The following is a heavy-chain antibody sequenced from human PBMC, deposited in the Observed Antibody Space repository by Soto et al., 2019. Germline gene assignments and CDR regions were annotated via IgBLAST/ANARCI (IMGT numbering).Heavy chain of an antibody. V-gene: IGHV1-69*08. CDR3: ARDYTIVSDCSGDDAIDL. CDR2: IIPILDTA. J-gene: IGHJ4*02. CDR1: GGTFSTST. Sequence: QVQLVQSGAEVKEPGSSVKVSCKSSGGTFSTSTFTWVRQAPGRGLEWMGRIIPILDTADYAQKLQGSVTITAEKSTSTVFLERSSLRCEYTGIYYCARDYTIVSDCSGDDAIDLWGQGTLVTVSP. D-gene: IGHD2-15*01.